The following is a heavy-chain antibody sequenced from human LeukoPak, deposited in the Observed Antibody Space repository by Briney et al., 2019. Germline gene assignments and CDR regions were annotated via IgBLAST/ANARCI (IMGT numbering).Heavy chain of an antibody. D-gene: IGHD3-3*01. J-gene: IGHJ5*02. CDR3: ARDGRIRFPVTNWFDP. V-gene: IGHV4-38-2*02. Sequence: WETLSLTCTVSGYSISSGYYWGWIRQPPGKGLELIGSMYHSGSTYYNLSLKSRVTISIDTSKNQFSLKLSSVTAADTAVYYCARDGRIRFPVTNWFDPCGQGTLVTVSS. CDR2: MYHSGST. CDR1: GYSISSGYY.